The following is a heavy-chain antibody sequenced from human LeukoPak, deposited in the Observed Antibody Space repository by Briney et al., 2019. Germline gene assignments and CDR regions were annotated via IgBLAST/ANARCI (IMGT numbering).Heavy chain of an antibody. J-gene: IGHJ2*01. V-gene: IGHV7-4-1*02. CDR2: INTNTGNP. CDR1: GYTFTSFA. Sequence: ASVKVSCKASGYTFTSFAMNWVRQAPGQGLEWMGWINTNTGNPTYAQGFTGRFVFSLDTSVNTAYLQISSLAAEDTAVYYCARGGIKDCSSASCYRYWFFGLWGRGTLVTVS. D-gene: IGHD2-2*01. CDR3: ARGGIKDCSSASCYRYWFFGL.